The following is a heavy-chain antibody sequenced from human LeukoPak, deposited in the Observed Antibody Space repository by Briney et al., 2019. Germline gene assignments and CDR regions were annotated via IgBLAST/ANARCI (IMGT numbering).Heavy chain of an antibody. V-gene: IGHV4-39*07. CDR1: GGSISSSSYY. CDR2: IYYSGST. Sequence: PSETLSLTCTVSGGSISSSSYYWGWIRQPPGKGLEWIGGIYYSGSTYYNPSLKSRVTISVDTSKNQFSLKLSSVTAADTAVYYCAREDKEAELLDYWGQGTLVTVSS. CDR3: AREDKEAELLDY. D-gene: IGHD1-26*01. J-gene: IGHJ4*02.